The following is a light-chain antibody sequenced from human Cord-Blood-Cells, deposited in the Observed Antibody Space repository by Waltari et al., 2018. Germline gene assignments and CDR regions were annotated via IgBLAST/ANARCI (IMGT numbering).Light chain of an antibody. V-gene: IGLV2-11*01. CDR3: CSYAGSYTYV. J-gene: IGLJ1*01. CDR1: RSDLGGYHS. CDR2: DVS. Sequence: QSALTHPRPVSGSPGQSVTISCTGTRSDLGGYHSVSWYQQHPGKAPKLMIYDVSKRPSGVPDRFSGSKSGNTASLTISGLQAEDEADYYCCSYAGSYTYVFGTGTKVTVL.